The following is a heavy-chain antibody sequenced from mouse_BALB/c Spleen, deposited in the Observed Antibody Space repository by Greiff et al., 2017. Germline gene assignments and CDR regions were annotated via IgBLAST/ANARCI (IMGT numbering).Heavy chain of an antibody. CDR3: ARGGLPYAMDY. J-gene: IGHJ4*01. CDR2: ISSGGST. D-gene: IGHD3-1*01. Sequence: DVMLVESGGGLVKPGGSLKLSCAASGFTFSSYAMSWVRQTPEKRLEWVASISSGGSTYYPDSVKGRFTISRDNARNILYLQMSSLRSEDTAMYYCARGGLPYAMDYWGQGTSVTVSS. CDR1: GFTFSSYA. V-gene: IGHV5-6-5*01.